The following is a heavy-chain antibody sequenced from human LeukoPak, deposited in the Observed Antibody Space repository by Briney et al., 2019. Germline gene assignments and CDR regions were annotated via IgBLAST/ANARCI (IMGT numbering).Heavy chain of an antibody. CDR1: GGSISSYY. V-gene: IGHV4-59*01. D-gene: IGHD3-10*01. J-gene: IGHJ5*02. CDR2: IYYGGST. Sequence: SETLSLTCTVSGGSISSYYWSWIRQPPGKGLEWIGYIYYGGSTNYNPSLKSRVTISVDTSKDQFSLKLSSVTAADTAVYYCARALQRFGEFQNWFDPWGQGTLVTVSS. CDR3: ARALQRFGEFQNWFDP.